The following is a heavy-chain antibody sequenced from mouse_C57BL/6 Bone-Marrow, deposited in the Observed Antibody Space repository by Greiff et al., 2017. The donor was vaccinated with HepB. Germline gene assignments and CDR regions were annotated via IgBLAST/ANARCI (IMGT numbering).Heavy chain of an antibody. V-gene: IGHV1-4*01. Sequence: VQLQQSGAELARPGASVKMSCKASGYTFTSYTMHWVKQRPGPGLEWIGYINPSSGYTKYNQKFKDKATLTADKSSSTAYMQLSSLTSEDSAVYYCARKGAYYSNPWFAYWGQGTLVTVSA. CDR1: GYTFTSYT. J-gene: IGHJ3*01. CDR2: INPSSGYT. D-gene: IGHD2-5*01. CDR3: ARKGAYYSNPWFAY.